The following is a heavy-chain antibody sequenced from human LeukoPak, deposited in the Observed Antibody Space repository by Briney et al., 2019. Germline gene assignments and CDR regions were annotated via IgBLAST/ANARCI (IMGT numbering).Heavy chain of an antibody. J-gene: IGHJ4*02. D-gene: IGHD6-19*01. CDR3: ARDIHPHEWLVLLL. V-gene: IGHV3-33*01. CDR2: IWYDGSNE. CDR1: GFTFSTYG. Sequence: GGSLRLSCAASGFTFSTYGMHWVRQAPGKGLEWVAVIWYDGSNENYADSVKGRFTISRDNSKNILYLQMNSLRAEDTAVYYCARDIHPHEWLVLLLWGQGTLVTVSS.